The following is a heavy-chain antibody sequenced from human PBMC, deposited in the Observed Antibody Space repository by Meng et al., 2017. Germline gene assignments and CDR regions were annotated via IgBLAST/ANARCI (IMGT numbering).Heavy chain of an antibody. CDR1: VGSFSGYY. D-gene: IGHD6-6*01. Sequence: QVHIPHVGAVLLQPSEHLSLTSAVYVGSFSGYYWSWIRQPPGKGLEWIGEINHSGSTNYNPSLKSRVTISVDTSKNQFSLKLSSVTAADTAVYYCARRGIAARPFYYWGQGTLVTVSS. CDR2: INHSGST. CDR3: ARRGIAARPFYY. V-gene: IGHV4-34*02. J-gene: IGHJ4*02.